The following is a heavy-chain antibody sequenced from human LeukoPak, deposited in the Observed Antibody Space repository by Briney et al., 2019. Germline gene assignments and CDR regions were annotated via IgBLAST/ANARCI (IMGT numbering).Heavy chain of an antibody. CDR2: ISGSGGST. V-gene: IGHV3-23*01. Sequence: GGSLRLSCAASGFSFRSCGMHWVRQAPGKGLEWVSAISGSGGSTYYADSVKGRFTISRDNSKNTLYLQMNSLRAEDTAVYYCAKGVYYYDSSGYYYTYYFDYWGQGTLVTVSS. J-gene: IGHJ4*02. CDR1: GFSFRSCG. D-gene: IGHD3-22*01. CDR3: AKGVYYYDSSGYYYTYYFDY.